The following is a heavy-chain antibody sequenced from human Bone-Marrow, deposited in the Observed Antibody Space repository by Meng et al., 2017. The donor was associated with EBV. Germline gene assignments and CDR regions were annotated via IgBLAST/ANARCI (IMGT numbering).Heavy chain of an antibody. D-gene: IGHD1-26*01. CDR2: IRSQIDGRTR. CDR1: GFTFTNAW. V-gene: IGHV3-15*01. Sequence: VQLVESGGGLGKPGESLRLSCAASGFTFTNAWMNWVRQAPGKGLEWVGRIRSQIDGRTRDYSAPVKGRFTISRDDSKTTLYLQMNRLKIEDSAVYYCTTDEGGSRFWGQGTLVTVSS. J-gene: IGHJ4*02. CDR3: TTDEGGSRF.